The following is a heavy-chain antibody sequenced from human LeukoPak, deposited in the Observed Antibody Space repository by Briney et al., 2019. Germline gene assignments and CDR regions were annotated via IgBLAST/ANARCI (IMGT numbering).Heavy chain of an antibody. CDR2: IYYSGST. CDR3: ARARGCSGGSCSNWFDA. J-gene: IGHJ5*02. D-gene: IGHD2-15*01. Sequence: SETLSLTCTVSGGSISSYYWSWIRQPPGKGLEWIGYIYYSGSTNYNPSLKSRVTISVDTSKNQFSLKLSSVTAADTAVYYCARARGCSGGSCSNWFDAWGQGTLVAVSS. V-gene: IGHV4-59*01. CDR1: GGSISSYY.